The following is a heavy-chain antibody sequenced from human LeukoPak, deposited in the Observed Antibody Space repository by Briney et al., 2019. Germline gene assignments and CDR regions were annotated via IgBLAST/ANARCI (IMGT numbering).Heavy chain of an antibody. D-gene: IGHD3-16*02. J-gene: IGHJ4*02. V-gene: IGHV5-51*01. CDR3: ARRITFGGVIPSYYFDY. Sequence: GESLKISCKGSGYSFTSYWIGWVRQMPGKGLEWMGIIYPGDSDTRYSPSFQGQVTISADKSISTAYLQWSSLKASDTAMYYCARRITFGGVIPSYYFDYWGQGTLVTASS. CDR1: GYSFTSYW. CDR2: IYPGDSDT.